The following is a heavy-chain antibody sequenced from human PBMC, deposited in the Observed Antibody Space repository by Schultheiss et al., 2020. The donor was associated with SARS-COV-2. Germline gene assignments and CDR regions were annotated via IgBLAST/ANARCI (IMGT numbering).Heavy chain of an antibody. Sequence: SETLSLTCTVSGGSISSGGYYWSWIRQHPGKGLEWIGYIYYSGSTYYNPSLKSRVTISVDTSKNQFSLKLSSVTAADTAMYYCARRAASGGMDVWGQGTTVTVSS. CDR1: GGSISSGGYY. V-gene: IGHV4-31*03. CDR3: ARRAASGGMDV. D-gene: IGHD3-10*01. J-gene: IGHJ6*02. CDR2: IYYSGST.